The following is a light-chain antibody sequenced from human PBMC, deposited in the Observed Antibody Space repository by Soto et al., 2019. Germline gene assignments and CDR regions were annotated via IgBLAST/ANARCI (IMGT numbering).Light chain of an antibody. V-gene: IGLV2-14*01. J-gene: IGLJ1*01. Sequence: QSALTQPASVSGSPGQSITISCTGTSSDVGAYNYVSWYQQYPDKAPKLMIYEVNNRPSGVFNRFSGSKSGNTASLIISGLQAEDEADYYCSSYTTSNTNVFGTGTKVTVL. CDR2: EVN. CDR1: SSDVGAYNY. CDR3: SSYTTSNTNV.